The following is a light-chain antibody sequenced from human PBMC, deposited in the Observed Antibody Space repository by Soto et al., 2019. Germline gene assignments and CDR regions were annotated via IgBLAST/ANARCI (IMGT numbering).Light chain of an antibody. CDR1: SSDIGGYNY. V-gene: IGLV2-14*01. Sequence: QSALTQPASVSGSPGQSITISCTGTSSDIGGYNYVSWYQQHPGKAPKLMIYDVSNRPSGVSNRFSASKSGNTASLTISGLQAEDEADYYCGSYTSSSTLVFGGGTQLTVL. CDR2: DVS. CDR3: GSYTSSSTLV. J-gene: IGLJ2*01.